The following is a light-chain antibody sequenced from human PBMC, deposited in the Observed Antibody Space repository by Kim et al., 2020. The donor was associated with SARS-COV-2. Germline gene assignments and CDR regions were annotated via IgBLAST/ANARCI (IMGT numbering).Light chain of an antibody. CDR3: NSRDSTGKRWV. Sequence: SSELTQDPAVSVALGQTVKITCQGDSLRSYYASWYQQKPGQAPIVVIYGRNNRPSGIPDRFSGSSSVNTASLTITGAQAEDEADYYCNSRDSTGKRWVFG. J-gene: IGLJ1*01. CDR1: SLRSYY. CDR2: GRN. V-gene: IGLV3-19*01.